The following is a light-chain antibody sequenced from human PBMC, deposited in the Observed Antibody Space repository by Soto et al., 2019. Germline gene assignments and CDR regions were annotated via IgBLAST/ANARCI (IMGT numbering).Light chain of an antibody. V-gene: IGLV2-23*01. Sequence: QSVLTQPASVSGSPGQSVTISCTGTSSDFGSYKFVSWYQHHPGKVPKVIIYETSKRPSGVSDRFSGSKSGNTASLTISGLQAEDGADYYCFSFTSTNTHVFGSGTKLTVL. CDR3: FSFTSTNTHV. CDR2: ETS. J-gene: IGLJ1*01. CDR1: SSDFGSYKF.